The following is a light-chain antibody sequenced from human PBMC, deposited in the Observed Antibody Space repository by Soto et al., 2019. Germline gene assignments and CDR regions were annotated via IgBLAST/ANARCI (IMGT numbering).Light chain of an antibody. J-gene: IGLJ1*01. CDR1: SSDVGGYNY. Sequence: QSALTQPASVSGSPGQSITISCTGTSSDVGGYNYVSWYQQHPGKAPKLMIYDVSNRPSGVSNRFSGSKSGNTASLTISGLRVEDEAAYYCSTYTSNSTLYVFGTGTKLTAL. V-gene: IGLV2-14*01. CDR3: STYTSNSTLYV. CDR2: DVS.